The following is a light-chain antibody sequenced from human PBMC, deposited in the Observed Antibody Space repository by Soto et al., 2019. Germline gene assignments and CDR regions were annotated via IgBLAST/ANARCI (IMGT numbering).Light chain of an antibody. Sequence: QSVLTQAASLSVSPGQSITISCTGTSSDIDTYNYVSWYQQHPGKAPKLLMYEVNNRPSGISSRFSGSKSANTASLTISGLQAEDEADYYCSSHTTINTRVFGHGTKATVL. CDR1: SSDIDTYNY. J-gene: IGLJ1*01. CDR3: SSHTTINTRV. CDR2: EVN. V-gene: IGLV2-14*01.